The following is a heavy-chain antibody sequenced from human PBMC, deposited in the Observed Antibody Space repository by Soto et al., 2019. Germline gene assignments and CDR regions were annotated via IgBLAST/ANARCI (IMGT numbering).Heavy chain of an antibody. CDR3: AKDSSGALGYYYGMDV. Sequence: GGSLRLSCAASGFTFSSYGMHWVRQAPGKGLEWVAVIWYDGSDKYYADSVKGRFTISRDNSKNTLYLQMNSLRAEDTAVYYCAKDSSGALGYYYGMDVWGQGTTVTV. J-gene: IGHJ6*02. CDR1: GFTFSSYG. D-gene: IGHD3-10*01. CDR2: IWYDGSDK. V-gene: IGHV3-33*03.